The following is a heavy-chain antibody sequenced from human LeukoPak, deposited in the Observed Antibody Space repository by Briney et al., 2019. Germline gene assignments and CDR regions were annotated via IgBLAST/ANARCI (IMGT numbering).Heavy chain of an antibody. Sequence: SETLPLTCAVYGGSFSGYYWSWIRQPPGKGLEWIGEINHSGSTNYNPSLKSRVTISVDTSKNQFSPKLSSVTAADTAVYYCARARHYDILTGYSIPFDYWGQGTLVTVSS. D-gene: IGHD3-9*01. J-gene: IGHJ4*02. V-gene: IGHV4-34*01. CDR3: ARARHYDILTGYSIPFDY. CDR2: INHSGST. CDR1: GGSFSGYY.